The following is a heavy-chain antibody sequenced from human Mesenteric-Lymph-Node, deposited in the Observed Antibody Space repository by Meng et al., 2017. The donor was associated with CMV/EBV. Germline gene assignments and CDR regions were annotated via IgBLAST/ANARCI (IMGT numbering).Heavy chain of an antibody. J-gene: IGHJ3*02. CDR2: ISSGGRTM. Sequence: GESLKISCAASGFTFSSYGMHWVRQAPGKGLEWVSFISSGGRTMYYADSVKGRFTISRDNAKTSLYLQMNSLRAEDTAVYYCARGLVVADAFDIWGQGTKVTVSS. CDR1: GFTFSSYG. CDR3: ARGLVVADAFDI. D-gene: IGHD2-15*01. V-gene: IGHV3-48*04.